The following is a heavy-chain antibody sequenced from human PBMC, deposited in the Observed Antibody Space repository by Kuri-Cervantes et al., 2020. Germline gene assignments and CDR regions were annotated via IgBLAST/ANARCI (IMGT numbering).Heavy chain of an antibody. J-gene: IGHJ4*02. V-gene: IGHV1-2*02. D-gene: IGHD2-2*01. Sequence: ASVKVSCKASGYTFTGYYMHWVRQAPGQRLEWMGWSNAGNGNTKYSQEFQGRVTMTRDTSISTAYMELSRLRSDDTAVYYCATSLTQPRDCSSTSCYFDYWGQGTLVTVSS. CDR1: GYTFTGYY. CDR3: ATSLTQPRDCSSTSCYFDY. CDR2: SNAGNGNT.